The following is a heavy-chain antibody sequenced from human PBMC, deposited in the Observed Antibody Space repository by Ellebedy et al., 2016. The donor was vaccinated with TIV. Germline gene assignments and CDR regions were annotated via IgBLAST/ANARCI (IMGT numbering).Heavy chain of an antibody. CDR2: IMPDGSDK. CDR1: GFSSSSYW. CDR3: ARDVPHYDASGYDFARFDY. Sequence: GESLKISCAASGFSSSSYWMSLVRQAPGKGLEWVANIMPDGSDKYYVDSVKGRFTISRDNSKNTLYLQMNSLRAEDTAVYYCARDVPHYDASGYDFARFDYWGQGTLVNVSS. J-gene: IGHJ4*01. D-gene: IGHD3-22*01. V-gene: IGHV3-7*05.